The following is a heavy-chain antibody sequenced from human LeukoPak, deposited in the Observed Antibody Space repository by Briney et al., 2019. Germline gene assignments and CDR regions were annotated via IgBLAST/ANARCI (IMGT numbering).Heavy chain of an antibody. CDR3: AREKAPRGSYDHLAFDY. CDR2: ISAYNGNT. Sequence: ASVKVSCKASGYTFTSYGISWVRQAPGQGLEWMGWISAYNGNTNYAQKLQGRVTMTTDTSTSTAYMELRSLRSDDTAVYYCAREKAPRGSYDHLAFDYWGQGTLVTVSS. CDR1: GYTFTSYG. J-gene: IGHJ4*02. D-gene: IGHD3-16*01. V-gene: IGHV1-18*01.